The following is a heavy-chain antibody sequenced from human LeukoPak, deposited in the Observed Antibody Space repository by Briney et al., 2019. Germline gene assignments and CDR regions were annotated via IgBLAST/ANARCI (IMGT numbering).Heavy chain of an antibody. CDR3: ARVSTVTFPGGYSPQYYFDY. J-gene: IGHJ4*02. D-gene: IGHD5-18*01. CDR2: IYYSGST. CDR1: GGSISSYY. V-gene: IGHV4-59*01. Sequence: PSETLSLTCTVSGGSISSYYWSWIRQPRGKGLEWIGYIYYSGSTNYNPSLKSRVTISVDTSKNQFSLKLSSVTAADTAVYYCARVSTVTFPGGYSPQYYFDYWGQGTLVTVSS.